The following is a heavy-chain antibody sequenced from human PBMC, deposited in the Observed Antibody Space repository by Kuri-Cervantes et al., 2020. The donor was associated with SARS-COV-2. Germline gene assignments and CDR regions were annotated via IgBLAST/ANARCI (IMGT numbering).Heavy chain of an antibody. CDR3: ARDRRPHMYDILTGYFRPFDY. CDR1: GFTFSSYW. J-gene: IGHJ4*02. Sequence: GGSLRLSRAASGFTFSSYWMSWVRQAPGKGLEWVANIKQDGSEKYYVDSVKGRFTISRDNAKNSLYLQMNSLRAEDTAVYYCARDRRPHMYDILTGYFRPFDYWGQGTLVTVSS. CDR2: IKQDGSEK. D-gene: IGHD3-9*01. V-gene: IGHV3-7*05.